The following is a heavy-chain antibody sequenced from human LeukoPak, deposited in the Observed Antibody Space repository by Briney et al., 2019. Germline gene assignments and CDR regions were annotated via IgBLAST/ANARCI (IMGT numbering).Heavy chain of an antibody. Sequence: SETLSLTCTVSGGSISSYYWSWIRQPPGKGLEWIGYIYYSGSTNYNPSLKSRVTMPVDTSKNQFSLKLSSVTAADTAVYYCARIIVGPPRPYFDYWGQGTLVTVSS. CDR2: IYYSGST. J-gene: IGHJ4*02. D-gene: IGHD1-26*01. CDR1: GGSISSYY. V-gene: IGHV4-59*01. CDR3: ARIIVGPPRPYFDY.